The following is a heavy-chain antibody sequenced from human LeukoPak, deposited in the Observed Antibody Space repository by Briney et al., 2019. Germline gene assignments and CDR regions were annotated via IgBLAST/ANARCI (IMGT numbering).Heavy chain of an antibody. D-gene: IGHD2-21*02. CDR1: GYTFTSYC. Sequence: ASVKVSCKASGYTFTSYCISWVRQAPGQGLEWMGWISAYNGNTNYAQKLQGRVTMTTDTSTSTAYMELRSLRSDDTAVYYCARDDDTSYCGGDCSYRFDPWGQGTLVTVSS. CDR2: ISAYNGNT. CDR3: ARDDDTSYCGGDCSYRFDP. V-gene: IGHV1-18*01. J-gene: IGHJ5*02.